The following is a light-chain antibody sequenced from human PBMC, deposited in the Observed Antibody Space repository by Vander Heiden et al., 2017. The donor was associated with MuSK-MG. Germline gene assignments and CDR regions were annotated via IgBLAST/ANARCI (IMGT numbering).Light chain of an antibody. CDR2: AAS. J-gene: IGKJ2*01. CDR1: QSISSY. V-gene: IGKV1-39*01. CDR3: QQCYSTPRT. Sequence: DIQMTQSPSSLSASVGDRVTITSRASQSISSYLNWYQQKPGKAPKLLIYAASSLQSGVPSRFSGSGSGTDFTLTISSLQPEDFATYYCQQCYSTPRTFGQGTKLEIK.